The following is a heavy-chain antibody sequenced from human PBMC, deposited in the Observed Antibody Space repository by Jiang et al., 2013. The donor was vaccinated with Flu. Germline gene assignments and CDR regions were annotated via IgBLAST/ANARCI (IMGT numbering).Heavy chain of an antibody. V-gene: IGHV1-8*01. Sequence: QLVESGAEVRKPGSSVKVSCKASGYTFTSYDINWVRQATGQGLEWMGWMNPNSGNTGYAQKFQGRVTMTRNTSISTAYMELSSLRSEDTAVYYCARGGTFKGSSSNWFDPWGQGTLVTVSS. CDR2: MNPNSGNT. CDR1: GYTFTSYD. D-gene: IGHD6-6*01. J-gene: IGHJ5*02. CDR3: ARGGTFKGSSSNWFDP.